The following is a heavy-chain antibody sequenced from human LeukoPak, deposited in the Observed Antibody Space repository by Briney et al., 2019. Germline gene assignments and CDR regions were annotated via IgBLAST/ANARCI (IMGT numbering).Heavy chain of an antibody. CDR3: ARALGYCSAGSCPDGLY. D-gene: IGHD2-15*01. J-gene: IGHJ4*02. V-gene: IGHV1-2*02. Sequence: GASVKVSCKASGYTFTDYYVHWVRQAPGQGLEWMGWINPNSGGTNYAQKFRGRVTMTRDTSISTAYVELSSLRSDNTAVYYCARALGYCSAGSCPDGLYWGQGTLLTVSS. CDR1: GYTFTDYY. CDR2: INPNSGGT.